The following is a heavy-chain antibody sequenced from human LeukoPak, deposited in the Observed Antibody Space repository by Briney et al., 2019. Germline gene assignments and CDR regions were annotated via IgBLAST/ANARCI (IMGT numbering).Heavy chain of an antibody. J-gene: IGHJ4*02. V-gene: IGHV3-48*02. CDR1: EFAFSTYN. D-gene: IGHD2/OR15-2a*01. CDR3: ARDSFFHTGTFDY. CDR2: ISTGSSTT. Sequence: GGSLRLSCAASEFAFSTYNMNWVRQAPGKGLEWVSYISTGSSTTYYADSVKGRFTISRDNAKNSLYLQMNSLRDEDTAVYYCARDSFFHTGTFDYWGQGTLVTVSS.